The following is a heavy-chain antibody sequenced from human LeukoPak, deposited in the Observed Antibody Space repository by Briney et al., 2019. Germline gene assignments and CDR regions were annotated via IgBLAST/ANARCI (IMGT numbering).Heavy chain of an antibody. CDR2: ISAYNGNT. CDR1: GYTFTIYG. J-gene: IGHJ4*02. CDR3: ARDRQLAYFDY. V-gene: IGHV1-18*01. D-gene: IGHD6-13*01. Sequence: ASVTVSFTASGYTFTIYGISWVRQAPGQGLEWMGWISAYNGNTNYAQKLQGRVTMTTDTSTSTAYMELRSLRSDDTAVYYCARDRQLAYFDYWGQGTLVTVSS.